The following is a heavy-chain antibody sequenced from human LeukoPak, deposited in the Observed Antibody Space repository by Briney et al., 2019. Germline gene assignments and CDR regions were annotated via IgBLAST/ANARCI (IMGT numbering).Heavy chain of an antibody. CDR1: GFTFSSYS. CDR3: ARLERLVAATSYYYYYGMDV. Sequence: TGGSLRLSCAASGFTFSSYSMNWVRQAPGKGLEWVSYISSSSSTIYYADSVKGRFTISRDNAKNSLYLQMNSLRAEDTAVYYCARLERLVAATSYYYYYGMDVWGQGTTVTVSS. V-gene: IGHV3-48*04. D-gene: IGHD2-15*01. CDR2: ISSSSSTI. J-gene: IGHJ6*02.